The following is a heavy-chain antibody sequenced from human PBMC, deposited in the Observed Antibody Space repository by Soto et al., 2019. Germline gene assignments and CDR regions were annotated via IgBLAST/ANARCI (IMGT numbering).Heavy chain of an antibody. D-gene: IGHD3-3*01. J-gene: IGHJ6*03. CDR2: IDWDDDK. CDR3: ARVKYYDFWSGYKDYYYYYMDV. V-gene: IGHV2-70*11. CDR1: GFSLSTSGMC. Sequence: SGPTLVNPTQTLTLTCTFSGFSLSTSGMCVSRIRQPPGKALEWLARIDWDDDKYYSTSLKTRLTISKDTSKNQVVLTMTNMDPVDTATYYCARVKYYDFWSGYKDYYYYYMDVWGKGTTVTVSS.